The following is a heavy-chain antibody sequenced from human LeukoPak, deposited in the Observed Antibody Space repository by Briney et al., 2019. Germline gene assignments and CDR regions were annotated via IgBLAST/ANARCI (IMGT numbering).Heavy chain of an antibody. CDR3: ARHDYAAFDI. CDR1: GGSISSYY. Sequence: SETLSLTCTVPGGSISSYYWSWIRHPPGKGLEWIGYIYYSGSTNYNPSLKSRVTISVDTSKNQFSLKLSSVTAADTAVYYCARHDYAAFDIWGQGTMVTVSS. CDR2: IYYSGST. J-gene: IGHJ3*02. D-gene: IGHD4-17*01. V-gene: IGHV4-59*01.